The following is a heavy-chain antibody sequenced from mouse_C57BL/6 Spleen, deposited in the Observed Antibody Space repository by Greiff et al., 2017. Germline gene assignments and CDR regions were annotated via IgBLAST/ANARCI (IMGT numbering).Heavy chain of an antibody. CDR2: INPSNGGT. CDR3: ARGGYYYGSSYDWFAY. Sequence: QVQLQQPGTELVKPGASVKLSCKASGYTFTSYWMHWVKQRPGQGLEWIGNINPSNGGTNYNQKFKGKATLTVDKSSSTAYMQLSSLTSEDSAVYFCARGGYYYGSSYDWFAYWGQGTLVTVSA. J-gene: IGHJ3*01. CDR1: GYTFTSYW. D-gene: IGHD1-1*01. V-gene: IGHV1-53*01.